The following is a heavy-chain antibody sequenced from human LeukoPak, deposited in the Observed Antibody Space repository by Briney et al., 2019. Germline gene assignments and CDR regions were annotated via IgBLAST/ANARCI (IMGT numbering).Heavy chain of an antibody. CDR2: ISSSSSYI. CDR3: ARAHHRRVYDYVWGSYPY. D-gene: IGHD3-16*02. V-gene: IGHV3-21*01. CDR1: GFTFSSYS. Sequence: GGSLRHSCAASGFTFSSYSMNWVRQAPGKGLEWVSSISSSSSYIYYADSVKGRFTISRDNAKNSLYLQMNSLRAEDTAVYYCARAHHRRVYDYVWGSYPYWGQGTLVTVSS. J-gene: IGHJ4*02.